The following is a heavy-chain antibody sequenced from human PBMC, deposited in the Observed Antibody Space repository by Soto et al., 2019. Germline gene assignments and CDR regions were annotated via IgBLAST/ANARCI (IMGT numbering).Heavy chain of an antibody. Sequence: QLQLQESGPGLVRPSETLSLTCTVSGGSISSSSYYWGWIRQPPGKGLEWIGSIYYSGSTYYNPSLQSRAPXSXDXXKHQFSLKLSSVTAADTAVYYCASPTIAFYNWFDPWGQGTLVTVSS. CDR1: GGSISSSSYY. D-gene: IGHD3-3*02. CDR2: IYYSGST. CDR3: ASPTIAFYNWFDP. V-gene: IGHV4-39*01. J-gene: IGHJ5*02.